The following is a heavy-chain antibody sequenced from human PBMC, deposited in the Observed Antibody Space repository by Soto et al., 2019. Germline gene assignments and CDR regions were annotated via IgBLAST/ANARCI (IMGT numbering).Heavy chain of an antibody. CDR1: GGSMSDYY. V-gene: IGHV4-59*08. Sequence: SETLSLTCIVSGGSMSDYYWNWIRQPPGKELEWIGFIYYSGSTHYNPSLKSRVTISVDMSKNQFSLNLSSVTASVSAVYYCARSAPYASGMAFDYWGQGILVTVSS. CDR2: IYYSGST. CDR3: ARSAPYASGMAFDY. D-gene: IGHD3-10*01. J-gene: IGHJ4*02.